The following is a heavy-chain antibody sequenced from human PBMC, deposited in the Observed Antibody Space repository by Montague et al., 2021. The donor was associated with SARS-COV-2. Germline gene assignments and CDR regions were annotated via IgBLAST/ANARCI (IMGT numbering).Heavy chain of an antibody. CDR2: ISGFGGGT. J-gene: IGHJ5*02. D-gene: IGHD1-14*01. V-gene: IGHV3-23*01. Sequence: SCAASGFIFTNYGMNWVRRAPGKGLESVAGISGFGGGTYYSGSVKGRFTISRATSNSTLFLQMDGLRAEDTAIYYCAKSFSGTRNWFDIWGQGTLVTVSS. CDR3: AKSFSGTRNWFDI. CDR1: GFIFTNYG.